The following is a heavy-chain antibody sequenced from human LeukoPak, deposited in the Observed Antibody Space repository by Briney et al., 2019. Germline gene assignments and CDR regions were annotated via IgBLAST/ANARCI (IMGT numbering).Heavy chain of an antibody. CDR1: GGTFSSYT. CDR2: IIPIFGTA. V-gene: IGHV1-69*13. J-gene: IGHJ6*02. D-gene: IGHD3-9*01. Sequence: SVKVSCKASGGTFSSYTISWVRQAPGQGLEWMGGIIPIFGTANYAQKFQGRVTITADESTSTAYMELSSLRSEDTAVYYCAGVLRYFDWLSRDYYYYGMDVWGQGTTVTVSS. CDR3: AGVLRYFDWLSRDYYYYGMDV.